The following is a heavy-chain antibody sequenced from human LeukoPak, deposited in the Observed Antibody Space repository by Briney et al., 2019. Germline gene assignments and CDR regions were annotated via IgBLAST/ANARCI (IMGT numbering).Heavy chain of an antibody. CDR3: ASQSHHCSSTSCYMDV. CDR2: IIPIFGTA. CDR1: GGTFISYA. D-gene: IGHD2-2*01. Sequence: SVKVSCKASGGTFISYAISWVRQAPGQGLEWMGGIIPIFGTANYAQKFQGRVTITADESTSAAYMELSSLRSEDTAVYYCASQSHHCSSTSCYMDVWGKGTTVTVSS. J-gene: IGHJ6*03. V-gene: IGHV1-69*01.